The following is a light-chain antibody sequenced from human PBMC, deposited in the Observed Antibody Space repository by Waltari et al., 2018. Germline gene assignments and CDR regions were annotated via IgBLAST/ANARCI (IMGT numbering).Light chain of an antibody. Sequence: QSALTQPAPVSGSPGQSITISRTRTSSHVGGYIFSSWYQVHPGKVPKLIIYEVNRRPSGVSNRFSGSKSGNTASLTISGLQAEDEADFYCSSYASSGTLVFGSGTKVTVL. CDR1: SSHVGGYIF. CDR2: EVN. CDR3: SSYASSGTLV. V-gene: IGLV2-14*01. J-gene: IGLJ1*01.